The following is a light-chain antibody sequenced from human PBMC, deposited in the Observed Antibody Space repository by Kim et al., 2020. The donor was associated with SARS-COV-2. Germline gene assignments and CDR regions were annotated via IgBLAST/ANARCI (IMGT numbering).Light chain of an antibody. CDR3: QQRRNSIT. V-gene: IGKV3-11*01. J-gene: IGKJ5*01. CDR2: DAY. Sequence: SLSPGERATLSCRASQSGSNYLAWYQQKPGQAPRLLIYDAYNRATGIPARFSGSGSGTDFTLTISSLEPEDFAVYYCQQRRNSITFGQGTRLEIK. CDR1: QSGSNY.